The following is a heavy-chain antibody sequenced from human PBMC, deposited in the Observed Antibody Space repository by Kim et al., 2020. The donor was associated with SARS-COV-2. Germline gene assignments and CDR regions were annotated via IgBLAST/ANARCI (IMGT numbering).Heavy chain of an antibody. CDR3: ARGPDIFGVVGLDWFDP. CDR1: GYTFTSYY. J-gene: IGHJ5*02. V-gene: IGHV1-46*01. CDR2: INPSGGST. Sequence: ASVKVSCKASGYTFTSYYMHWVRQAPGQGLEWMGIINPSGGSTSYAQKFQGRVTMTRDTSTSTVYMELSSLRSEDTAVYYCARGPDIFGVVGLDWFDPWGQGTLVTVSS. D-gene: IGHD3-3*02.